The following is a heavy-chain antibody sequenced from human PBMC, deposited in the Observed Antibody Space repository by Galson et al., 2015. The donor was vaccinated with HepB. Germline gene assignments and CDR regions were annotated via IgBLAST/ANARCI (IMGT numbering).Heavy chain of an antibody. CDR2: IIPMTGTP. Sequence: SVKVSCKASGGTFSNYAITWVRQAPGQGLEWMGGIIPMTGTPNFAQKFRGRVTLTADDSTTTAYMELSRLTTDDTAVYYCARYPGAPWFYGMDVWGQGTTVSVSS. J-gene: IGHJ6*02. D-gene: IGHD3-22*01. V-gene: IGHV1-69*13. CDR1: GGTFSNYA. CDR3: ARYPGAPWFYGMDV.